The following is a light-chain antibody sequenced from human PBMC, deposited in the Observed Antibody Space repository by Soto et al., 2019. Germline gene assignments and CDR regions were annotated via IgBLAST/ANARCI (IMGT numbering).Light chain of an antibody. CDR3: QQYGSSPRT. CDR2: GAS. Sequence: EIVLTPSPCTVSLSPWERATLSCRASQSVSSSYLAWYQQNPGQAPRLLIYGASSRATGIPDRFSGSGSGTDFTLTISRLEPEDFAVYYCQQYGSSPRTVGQGTKVDI. J-gene: IGKJ1*01. V-gene: IGKV3-20*01. CDR1: QSVSSSY.